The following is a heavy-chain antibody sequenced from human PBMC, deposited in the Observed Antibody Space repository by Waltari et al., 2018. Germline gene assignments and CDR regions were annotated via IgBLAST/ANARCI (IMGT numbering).Heavy chain of an antibody. J-gene: IGHJ4*02. CDR2: ISSSSSYI. D-gene: IGHD6-19*01. V-gene: IGHV3-21*01. CDR3: ARSYSSGWSTYYFDY. Sequence: EVQLVESGGGLVKPGGSLRLSCAASGFTFSSYSMNWVRQAPGKGLEWVSSISSSSSYIYYADSGKGRFTISRDNAKNSLYLQMNSLRAEDTAVYYCARSYSSGWSTYYFDYWGQGTLVTVSS. CDR1: GFTFSSYS.